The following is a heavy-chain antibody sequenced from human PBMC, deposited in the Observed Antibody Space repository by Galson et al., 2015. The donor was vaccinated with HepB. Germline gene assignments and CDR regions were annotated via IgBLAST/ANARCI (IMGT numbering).Heavy chain of an antibody. CDR3: ARGYYDSSGHYFDAFDI. CDR1: GFTLSRYW. D-gene: IGHD3-22*01. J-gene: IGHJ3*02. CDR2: INGDGTST. Sequence: SLRLSCAASGFTLSRYWMHWVRHAPGKGLVWVSRINGDGTSTSYADSVKGRFTISRDNAKNTLYLQMNSLRAEDTAVYYCARGYYDSSGHYFDAFDIWGQGTMVTVSS. V-gene: IGHV3-74*01.